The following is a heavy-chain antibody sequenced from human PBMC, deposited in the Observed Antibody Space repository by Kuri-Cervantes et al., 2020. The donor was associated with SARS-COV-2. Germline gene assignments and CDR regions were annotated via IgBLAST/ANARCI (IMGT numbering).Heavy chain of an antibody. Sequence: SETLSLTCTVSGGSISSSSYYWGWIRQPPGKGLEWIGSIYHSGSTYYNPSLKSRVAISADTSKNQFSLKLSSVTAADTAVYYCARGLGGGYDLGIFNYWGQGTLVTVSS. J-gene: IGHJ4*02. V-gene: IGHV4-39*07. CDR1: GGSISSSSYY. D-gene: IGHD5-12*01. CDR3: ARGLGGGYDLGIFNY. CDR2: IYHSGST.